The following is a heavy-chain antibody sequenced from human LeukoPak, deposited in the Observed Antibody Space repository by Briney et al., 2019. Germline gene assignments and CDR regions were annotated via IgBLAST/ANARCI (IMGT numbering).Heavy chain of an antibody. CDR3: ARHEGGGTYPLDY. J-gene: IGHJ4*02. CDR2: ISYSGDT. Sequence: SETLSLTCAVYGGSFSGYYCSWIRQPPGKGLEWIGYISYSGDTNYNPSLKSRLTISIDTSKNQFSLKLNSVTAADTALYYCARHEGGGTYPLDYWGQGTLVTVSS. V-gene: IGHV4-59*08. CDR1: GGSFSGYY. D-gene: IGHD1-26*01.